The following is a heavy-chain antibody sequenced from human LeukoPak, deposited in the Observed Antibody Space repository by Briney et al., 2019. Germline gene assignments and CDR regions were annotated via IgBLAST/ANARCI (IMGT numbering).Heavy chain of an antibody. J-gene: IGHJ4*02. V-gene: IGHV4-39*01. CDR1: GGSISSSSYY. CDR2: IYYSGST. Sequence: TSETLSLTCTVSGGSISSSSYYWGWIRQPPGKGPEWIGSIYYSGSTYYNPSLKSRVTISVDTSKNQFSLKLSSVTAADTAVYYCARQPYAYSSLDYWGQGTLVTVSS. D-gene: IGHD5-18*01. CDR3: ARQPYAYSSLDY.